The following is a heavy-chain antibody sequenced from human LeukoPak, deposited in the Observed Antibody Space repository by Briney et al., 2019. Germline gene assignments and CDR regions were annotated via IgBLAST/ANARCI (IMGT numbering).Heavy chain of an antibody. V-gene: IGHV5-51*01. J-gene: IGHJ4*02. D-gene: IGHD5-24*01. Sequence: GESLKISCQSSGYNFTPYWIVWVRQMPGKGLEWMGITFAGYSYTIYSPSFQGQVTISVDKSISTAYLQWSSLKASDTAMYYCARGRDGYNYVDYWGQGTLVTVSS. CDR3: ARGRDGYNYVDY. CDR1: GYNFTPYW. CDR2: TFAGYSYT.